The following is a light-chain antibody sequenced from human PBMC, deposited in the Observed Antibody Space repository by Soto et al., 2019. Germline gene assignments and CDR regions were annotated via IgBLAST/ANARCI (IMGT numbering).Light chain of an antibody. CDR3: AAWDDSLNGPV. Sequence: QSALTQPPSASGSPGQSVTISCTGSNVGEYDYVSWYQQHPGKAPKLMIHEVTKRPSGVPDRFSGSKSGTSASLAISGLQSEDEADYYCAAWDDSLNGPVFGGGTKLTVL. CDR1: NVGEYDY. J-gene: IGLJ2*01. CDR2: EVT. V-gene: IGLV2-8*01.